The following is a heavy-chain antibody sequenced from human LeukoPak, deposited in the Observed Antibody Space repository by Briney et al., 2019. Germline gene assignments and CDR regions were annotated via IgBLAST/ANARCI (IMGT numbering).Heavy chain of an antibody. J-gene: IGHJ5*02. Sequence: SETLSLTCTVSGGSISSSSYYWGWIRQPPGKGLEWIGYMYYRGSTNYNPSLKSRVTISVDTSKNQFSLKLTSVTAADTAVYFCARVRTWSDRLFRRFDPWGQGTLVTVSS. D-gene: IGHD2-21*01. CDR2: MYYRGST. V-gene: IGHV4-61*05. CDR3: ARVRTWSDRLFRRFDP. CDR1: GGSISSSSYY.